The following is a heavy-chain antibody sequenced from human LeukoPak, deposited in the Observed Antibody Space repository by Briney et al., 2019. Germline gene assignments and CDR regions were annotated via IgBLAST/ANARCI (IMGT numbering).Heavy chain of an antibody. CDR3: AKVGGDYYDSSGYYFAAFDI. D-gene: IGHD3-22*01. J-gene: IGHJ3*02. Sequence: PGGSLRLSCAASGFTFSSYAMSWARQAPGKGLEWVSAISGSGGSTYYADSVKGRFTISRDNSKNTLYLQMNSLRAEDTAVYYCAKVGGDYYDSSGYYFAAFDIWGQGTMVTVSS. V-gene: IGHV3-23*01. CDR1: GFTFSSYA. CDR2: ISGSGGST.